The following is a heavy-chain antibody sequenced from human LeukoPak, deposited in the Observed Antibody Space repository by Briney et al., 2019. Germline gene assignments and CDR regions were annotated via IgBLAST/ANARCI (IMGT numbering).Heavy chain of an antibody. V-gene: IGHV4-59*01. J-gene: IGHJ3*02. Sequence: PSETLSLTCTVSGGSISSYYWGWIRQPPGKGLEWIGYIYYSGSTNYNPSLKSRVTISVDTSKNQFPLKLSSVTAADTAVYYCARVGSDYDFWSGYYKGANAFDTWGQGTMVTVSS. D-gene: IGHD3-3*01. CDR1: GGSISSYY. CDR3: ARVGSDYDFWSGYYKGANAFDT. CDR2: IYYSGST.